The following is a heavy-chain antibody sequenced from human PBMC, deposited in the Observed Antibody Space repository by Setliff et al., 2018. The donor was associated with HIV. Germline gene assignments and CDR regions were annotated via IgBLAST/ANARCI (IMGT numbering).Heavy chain of an antibody. V-gene: IGHV4-39*02. Sequence: PSETLSLTCTVSGGSIPSSTYYWGWIRQPPGKGLEWIGNVHFSGSPYYNPSLERRVSISVDTSKNQFSLKLSSVTASDTAVYYCARDQSDWFYWGQGTLVTVSS. J-gene: IGHJ4*02. CDR1: GGSIPSSTYY. CDR2: VHFSGSP. D-gene: IGHD3-3*01. CDR3: ARDQSDWFY.